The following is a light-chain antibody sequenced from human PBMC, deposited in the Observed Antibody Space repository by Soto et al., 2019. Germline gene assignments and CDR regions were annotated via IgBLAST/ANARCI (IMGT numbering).Light chain of an antibody. CDR2: ETS. J-gene: IGKJ2*01. Sequence: EIVLTQSPGTLSLSPGERATLSCRASQSVSNYLAWYQQKPGQAPRLLIYETSIRASGIPDRFSGSGSGTDFTLTISRLEPEDFAVYWCQQFGTSPYTFGQGTKVDIK. CDR3: QQFGTSPYT. V-gene: IGKV3-20*01. CDR1: QSVSNY.